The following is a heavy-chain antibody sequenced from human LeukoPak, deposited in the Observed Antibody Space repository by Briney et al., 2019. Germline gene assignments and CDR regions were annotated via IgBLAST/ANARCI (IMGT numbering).Heavy chain of an antibody. CDR3: ARDATGEDYDSSGSFDI. D-gene: IGHD3-22*01. Sequence: SETLSLTCTVSGGSISSYYWSWIRQPAGKGLEWIGRIYTSGSTNYNPSLKSRVTMSVDTSKNQFSLKLSSVTAADTAVYYCARDATGEDYDSSGSFDIWGQGTMVTVSS. J-gene: IGHJ3*02. CDR2: IYTSGST. V-gene: IGHV4-4*07. CDR1: GGSISSYY.